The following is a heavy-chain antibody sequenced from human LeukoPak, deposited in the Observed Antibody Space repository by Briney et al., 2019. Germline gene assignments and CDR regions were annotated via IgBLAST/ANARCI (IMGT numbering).Heavy chain of an antibody. Sequence: PSETLSLTCTVSGGSISSSSYYWSWIRQPAGKGLEWIGRIYTSGSTNYNPSLKSRVTISVDTSKNQFSLKLSSVTAADTAVYYCARGKYCSSTSCYVRNGSWFDPWGQGTLVTVSS. CDR3: ARGKYCSSTSCYVRNGSWFDP. V-gene: IGHV4-61*02. CDR1: GGSISSSSYY. D-gene: IGHD2-2*01. CDR2: IYTSGST. J-gene: IGHJ5*02.